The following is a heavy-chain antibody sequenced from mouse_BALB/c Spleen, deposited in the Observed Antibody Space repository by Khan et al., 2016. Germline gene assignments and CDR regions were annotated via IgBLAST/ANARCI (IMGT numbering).Heavy chain of an antibody. CDR3: ARRGYYYAMDY. V-gene: IGHV3-2*02. CDR1: GYSITSDYA. Sequence: EVQLQESGPGLVKPSQSLSLTCTVTGYSITSDYAWNWIRQFPGNKLEWMGYISYSGSTSYNPSLKSRISITRDPSKNQFFLQLNSVTTEDTATYYCARRGYYYAMDYWCQATSVTVSS. J-gene: IGHJ4*01. D-gene: IGHD2-2*01. CDR2: ISYSGST.